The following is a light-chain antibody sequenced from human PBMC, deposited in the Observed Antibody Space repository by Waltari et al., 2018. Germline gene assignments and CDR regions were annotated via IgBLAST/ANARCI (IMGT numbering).Light chain of an antibody. V-gene: IGKV3-11*01. Sequence: ETVLTQSPGTLALSPGERPTLSCRASQSIGSSLTWYHHIPGQAPRLLFYDASNRATGIPARFSGSGSGTDFTLTISSLEPEDFAVYYCQLRTGWPMTFGQGTRLEIK. CDR2: DAS. CDR1: QSIGSS. J-gene: IGKJ5*01. CDR3: QLRTGWPMT.